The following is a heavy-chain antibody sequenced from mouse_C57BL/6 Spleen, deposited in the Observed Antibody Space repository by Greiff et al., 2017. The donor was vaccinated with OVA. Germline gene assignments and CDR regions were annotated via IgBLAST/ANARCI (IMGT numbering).Heavy chain of an antibody. J-gene: IGHJ1*03. D-gene: IGHD1-1*01. CDR3: IYYYGSSYWYFDV. CDR2: IRNKANNHAT. Sequence: EVKLVESGGGLVQPGGSMKLSCAASGFTFSDAWMDWVRQSPEKGLEWVAEIRNKANNHATYYAESVKGRFTISRDDSKSSVYLQMNSLRAEDTGIYYCIYYYGSSYWYFDVWGTGTTVTVSS. CDR1: GFTFSDAW. V-gene: IGHV6-6*01.